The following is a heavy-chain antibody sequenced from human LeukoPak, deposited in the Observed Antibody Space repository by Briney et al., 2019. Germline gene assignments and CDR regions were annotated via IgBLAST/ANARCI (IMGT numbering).Heavy chain of an antibody. CDR3: AREGFYGVGDY. CDR1: GFTFGDYG. Sequence: GGSLRLSCITSGFTFGDYGLSWVRQAPGKGLEWVGFIRSKAYGATTEYAASLKDRFTISRDDSKSIAYLQMNSLRAEDTAVYYCAREGFYGVGDYWGQGTLVTVSS. D-gene: IGHD4-17*01. V-gene: IGHV3-49*04. CDR2: IRSKAYGATT. J-gene: IGHJ4*02.